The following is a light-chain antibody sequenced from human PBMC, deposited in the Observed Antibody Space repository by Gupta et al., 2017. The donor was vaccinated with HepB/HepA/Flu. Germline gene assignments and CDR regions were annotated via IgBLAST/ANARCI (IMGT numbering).Light chain of an antibody. Sequence: ESVLTQSPATLSLSPGERATLSCRASQSVSSYLAWYQQKPGQAPRLLISDVSNRATGVPARFSGSGSGTDFTLTISSLEPEDFAVYFCQQRGDWPPTLTFGQGTKVEVK. CDR1: QSVSSY. V-gene: IGKV3-11*01. CDR2: DVS. CDR3: QQRGDWPPTLT. J-gene: IGKJ1*01.